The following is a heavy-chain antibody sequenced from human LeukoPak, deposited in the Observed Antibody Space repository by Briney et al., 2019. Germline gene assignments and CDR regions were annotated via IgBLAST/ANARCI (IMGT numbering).Heavy chain of an antibody. CDR2: ITKSSDII. V-gene: IGHV3-48*04. Sequence: GGSLRLSCAASGFTFSSYNMNWVRQAPGKGLEWVSYITKSSDIIYYGDSVKGRFTISRDNAKNSLYLQMNSLRAEDTAVYFCVRDLILVWTPGDDFDHWGQGTLVTVSS. CDR1: GFTFSSYN. CDR3: VRDLILVWTPGDDFDH. D-gene: IGHD3-16*01. J-gene: IGHJ4*02.